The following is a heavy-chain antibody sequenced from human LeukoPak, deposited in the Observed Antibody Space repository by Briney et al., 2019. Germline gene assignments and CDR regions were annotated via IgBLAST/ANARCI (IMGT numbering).Heavy chain of an antibody. Sequence: GGSLRLSCAASGFTFSDYYMSWIRQAPGKGLEWVSYISSSGSTIYYADSVKGRFTISRDNSRNTLYLQMNSLRVGDTAIYYCAKAVEYSNSGYDCWGQGTLVTVSS. V-gene: IGHV3-11*01. CDR3: AKAVEYSNSGYDC. CDR1: GFTFSDYY. J-gene: IGHJ4*02. D-gene: IGHD6-6*01. CDR2: ISSSGSTI.